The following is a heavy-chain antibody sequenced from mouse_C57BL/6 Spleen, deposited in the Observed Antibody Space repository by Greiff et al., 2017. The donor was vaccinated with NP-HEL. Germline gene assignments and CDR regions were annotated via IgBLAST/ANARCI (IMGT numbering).Heavy chain of an antibody. CDR3: ARENYDYDVAWFAY. CDR2: ISYDGSN. D-gene: IGHD2-4*01. J-gene: IGHJ3*01. Sequence: VQLKESGPGLVKPSQSLSLTCSVTGYSITSGYYWNWIRQFPGNKLEWMGYISYDGSNNYNPSLKNRISITRDTSKNQFFLKLNSVTTEDTATYYCARENYDYDVAWFAYWGQGTLVTVSA. CDR1: GYSITSGYY. V-gene: IGHV3-6*01.